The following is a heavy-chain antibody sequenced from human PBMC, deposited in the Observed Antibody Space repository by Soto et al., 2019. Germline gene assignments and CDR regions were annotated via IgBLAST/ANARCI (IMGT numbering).Heavy chain of an antibody. CDR3: ARTIFIPHLDK. CDR2: VDQDGGET. Sequence: DVQLVQSGGGLVQPGGSLRLSCGASGFTFSHYWMSWVRQAPGKGLEWVAFVDQDGGETHYADSVKGRFTVSRDNAKGLGVLEMESGRVGDQAIYLCARTIFIPHLDKRGQGTPVTVSS. J-gene: IGHJ4*02. D-gene: IGHD3-16*01. V-gene: IGHV3-7*03. CDR1: GFTFSHYW.